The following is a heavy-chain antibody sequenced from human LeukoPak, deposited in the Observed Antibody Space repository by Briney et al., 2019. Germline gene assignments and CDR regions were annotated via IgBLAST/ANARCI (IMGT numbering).Heavy chain of an antibody. J-gene: IGHJ5*02. CDR3: ATYPTGRRSFDP. Sequence: SETLSLTCTVSGGSISSSDYYWGWIRQPPGKGLEWIGSIYYSVTTYYNPSLKSRVTISVDTSKNQFSLKLNSVTAADTAVYYCATYPTGRRSFDPWGQGTLVTVSS. D-gene: IGHD2-8*02. CDR2: IYYSVTT. CDR1: GGSISSSDYY. V-gene: IGHV4-39*07.